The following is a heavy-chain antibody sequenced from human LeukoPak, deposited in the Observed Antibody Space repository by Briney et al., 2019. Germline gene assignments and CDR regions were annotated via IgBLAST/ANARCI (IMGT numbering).Heavy chain of an antibody. J-gene: IGHJ4*02. Sequence: SGPTLLKPTQTLTLTCTFSGFSLSTSGVGVGWIRQPPGKALEWLALIYWDDDKRYSPSLKSRLTITKDTSKNQVVLTMTNMDPVDTATYYCAHRRDYGDPGDYFDYWGQGTLVTVSS. CDR2: IYWDDDK. CDR3: AHRRDYGDPGDYFDY. D-gene: IGHD4-17*01. CDR1: GFSLSTSGVG. V-gene: IGHV2-5*02.